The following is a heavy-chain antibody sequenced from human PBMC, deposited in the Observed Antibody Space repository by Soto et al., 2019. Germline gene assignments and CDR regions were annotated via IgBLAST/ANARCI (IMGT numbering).Heavy chain of an antibody. D-gene: IGHD6-13*01. CDR1: GGSFSGYY. CDR2: INHSGST. V-gene: IGHV4-34*01. J-gene: IGHJ6*02. CDR3: ARVRLAGTYYYYGMDV. Sequence: ETLSLTCAVYGGSFSGYYWSWIRQPPGKGLEWIGEINHSGSTNYNPSLKSRVTISVDTSKNQFSLKLSSVTAADTAVYYCARVRLAGTYYYYGMDVWGQGTTVTVSS.